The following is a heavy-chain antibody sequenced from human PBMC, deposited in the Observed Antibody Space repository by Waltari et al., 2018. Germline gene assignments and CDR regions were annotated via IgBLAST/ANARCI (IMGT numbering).Heavy chain of an antibody. CDR3: ATVVTIFGVVSANLDY. D-gene: IGHD3-3*01. Sequence: QVQLVQSGAEVKKPGASVKVSCKVSGYTLTELSMHWVRQAPGKGLEWMGGFEPEDGETIYAQKFQGRVTMTEDTSTDTAYMELSSLRSEDTAVYYCATVVTIFGVVSANLDYWGQGTLVTVSS. V-gene: IGHV1-24*01. CDR2: FEPEDGET. CDR1: GYTLTELS. J-gene: IGHJ4*02.